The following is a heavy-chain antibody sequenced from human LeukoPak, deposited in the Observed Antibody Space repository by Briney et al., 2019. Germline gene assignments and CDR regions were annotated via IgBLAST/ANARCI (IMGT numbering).Heavy chain of an antibody. CDR3: VKDQNYYGWFDP. J-gene: IGHJ5*02. D-gene: IGHD3-10*01. V-gene: IGHV3-64D*06. CDR1: GFTFSTYA. CDR2: ISSNGGST. Sequence: SGGPLRLSCSASGFTFSTYAMHWVRQAPGKGLEYVSAISSNGGSTYYADSVKGRFTISRDNSKNTLYLQMSSLRAEDTAVYYCVKDQNYYGWFDPWGQGTLVTVSS.